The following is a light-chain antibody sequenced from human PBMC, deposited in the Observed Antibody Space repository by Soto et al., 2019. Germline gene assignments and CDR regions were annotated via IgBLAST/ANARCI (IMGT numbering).Light chain of an antibody. CDR1: QSLLHPNGKNY. Sequence: DLVMTQSPLSLPVTPGEPASISCRSSQSLLHPNGKNYLDWYLQKPGQSPQLLIYLGSNRASGVPDRFSGSGSGTDFTLKISGVEAEDVGVYYCMEALRIPHTFGQGTRLEIK. V-gene: IGKV2-28*01. CDR2: LGS. CDR3: MEALRIPHT. J-gene: IGKJ2*01.